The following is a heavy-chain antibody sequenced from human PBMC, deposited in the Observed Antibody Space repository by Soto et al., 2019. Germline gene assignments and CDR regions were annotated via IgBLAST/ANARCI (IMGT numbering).Heavy chain of an antibody. Sequence: PGGSLRLSCAASGFTFSSYGMHWVRQAPGKVLEWVAVIWYDGSNKYYADSVKGRFTISRDNSKNTLYLQMNSLRAEDTAVYYCARDPSLYGDLDYWGQGTLVTVSS. D-gene: IGHD4-17*01. CDR2: IWYDGSNK. CDR3: ARDPSLYGDLDY. CDR1: GFTFSSYG. V-gene: IGHV3-33*01. J-gene: IGHJ4*02.